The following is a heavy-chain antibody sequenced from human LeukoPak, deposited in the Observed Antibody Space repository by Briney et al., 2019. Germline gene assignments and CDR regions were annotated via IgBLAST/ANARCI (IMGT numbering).Heavy chain of an antibody. J-gene: IGHJ4*02. CDR2: IYHNGNT. CDR3: ARNGYGSGSSW. Sequence: SETLSLTCAVSGYSISSGYYWGWIRQPPRKGLEWIGSIYHNGNTYYNPSLKSRVTISVDTSKNQVSLKLTSVTAADTAVYYCARNGYGSGSSWWGQGTLVTVSS. D-gene: IGHD3-10*01. CDR1: GYSISSGYY. V-gene: IGHV4-38-2*01.